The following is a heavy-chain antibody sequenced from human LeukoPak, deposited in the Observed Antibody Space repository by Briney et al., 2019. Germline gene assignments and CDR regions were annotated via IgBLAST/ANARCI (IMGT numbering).Heavy chain of an antibody. J-gene: IGHJ6*03. CDR3: TRHEVGYYDSSGYPYYNYYMDV. CDR1: GFKFSAAT. Sequence: GGSLRLSCAASGFKFSAATKHWVRQASGKGLEWVGRIRSKTQSYATAYAASVKGRFTISRDDSKNTAYLQMNSLKTEDTAIYYCTRHEVGYYDSSGYPYYNYYMDVWGKGTTVTVSS. V-gene: IGHV3-73*01. CDR2: IRSKTQSYAT. D-gene: IGHD3-22*01.